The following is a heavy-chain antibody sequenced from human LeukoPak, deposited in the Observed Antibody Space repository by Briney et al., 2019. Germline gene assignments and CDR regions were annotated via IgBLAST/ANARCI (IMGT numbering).Heavy chain of an antibody. CDR1: GYSFTSYW. J-gene: IGHJ4*02. CDR3: ARCLHLVSSWTFDYYFDY. CDR2: IYPGDSDT. V-gene: IGHV5-51*01. Sequence: GESLKISCKGSGYSFTSYWIGWVRQMPGKGLEWMGIIYPGDSDTRYSPSFQGQVTISADKSISTAYLQWSSLKASDTAMYYCARCLHLVSSWTFDYYFDYWGQGTLVTVSS. D-gene: IGHD6-13*01.